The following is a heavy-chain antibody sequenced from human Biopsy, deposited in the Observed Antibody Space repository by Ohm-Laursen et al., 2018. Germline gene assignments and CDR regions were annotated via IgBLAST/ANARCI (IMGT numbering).Heavy chain of an antibody. Sequence: VSSVKVFCKASGDSFTSYAIGWVRQAPGQGLEWMGGIIPIPNVATYAQKFQGRITITADESTSTAYMELSSLTSDDTAVYFCARGEGSSWFDPWGHGTLVTVSS. CDR2: IIPIPNVA. CDR1: GDSFTSYA. D-gene: IGHD1-26*01. CDR3: ARGEGSSWFDP. J-gene: IGHJ5*02. V-gene: IGHV1-69*01.